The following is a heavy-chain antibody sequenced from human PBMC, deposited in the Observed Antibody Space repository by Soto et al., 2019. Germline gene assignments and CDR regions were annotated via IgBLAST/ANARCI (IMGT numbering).Heavy chain of an antibody. Sequence: QLQLLESGGDLVKPGGSLRLSCAASGFTVSGNDLSWIRQAPGKGLEWVSSISSSGRAIYYADSVKGRFTISRDNAKDSLSLQMSSLRAEAPAISYCAIHHTSGWLDFDSWGQGTLVTVSS. CDR1: GFTVSGND. J-gene: IGHJ4*02. V-gene: IGHV3-11*01. CDR3: AIHHTSGWLDFDS. D-gene: IGHD6-19*01. CDR2: ISSSGRAI.